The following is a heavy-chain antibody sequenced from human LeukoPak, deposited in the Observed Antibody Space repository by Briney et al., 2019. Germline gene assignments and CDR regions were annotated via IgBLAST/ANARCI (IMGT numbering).Heavy chain of an antibody. CDR2: ISSTSAYI. Sequence: GGSLRLSCAASGFTFSTYWMSWVRQAPGKGLEWVSSISSTSAYIYYADSVKGRFTISRDNVDNVVYLQMNSLGAEDTAVYYCAREKVPAAEWASHWGQGTLVTVSS. CDR1: GFTFSTYW. D-gene: IGHD2-2*01. CDR3: AREKVPAAEWASH. J-gene: IGHJ4*02. V-gene: IGHV3-21*01.